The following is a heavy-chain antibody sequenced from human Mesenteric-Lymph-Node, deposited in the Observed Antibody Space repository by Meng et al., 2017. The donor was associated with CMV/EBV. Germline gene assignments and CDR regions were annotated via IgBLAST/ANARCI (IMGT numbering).Heavy chain of an antibody. V-gene: IGHV3-23*01. CDR2: ISGNADTT. D-gene: IGHD5-18*01. CDR3: AKDLPSGHSFGNYYYYGMDV. CDR1: GFTFRFYA. J-gene: IGHJ6*02. Sequence: GGSLRLSCAASGFTFRFYAMTWVRQAPGKGLEWVSTISGNADTTYYADSVKGRFTISRDNSKNTVYLQMNSLGVEDTAVYYCAKDLPSGHSFGNYYYYGMDVWGQGTTVTVSS.